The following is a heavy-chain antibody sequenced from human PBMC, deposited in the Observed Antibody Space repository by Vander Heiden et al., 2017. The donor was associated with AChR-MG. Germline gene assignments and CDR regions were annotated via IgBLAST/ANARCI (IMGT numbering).Heavy chain of an antibody. V-gene: IGHV4-31*03. CDR2: IYYSGST. Sequence: QVQLQESGPGLVKPSQTLSLTCTVSGGSLSSGGYSWSWIRQHPGKGLEWIGYIYYSGSTYYNPSLKSRVTISVDTSKNQFSLKLSSVTAADTAVYYCARDPGCSGGSCYSEPNWFDPWGQGTLVTVSS. D-gene: IGHD2-15*01. CDR1: GGSLSSGGYS. CDR3: ARDPGCSGGSCYSEPNWFDP. J-gene: IGHJ5*02.